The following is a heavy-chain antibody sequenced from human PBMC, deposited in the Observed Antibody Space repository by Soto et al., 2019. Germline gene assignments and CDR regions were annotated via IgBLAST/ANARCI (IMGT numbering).Heavy chain of an antibody. Sequence: PGGSLRLSCAASGFTFSSYAMSWVRQAPRKGLEWVSGISDGGGNTFYADSVKGRFAISRDNSKNTLYLQMNSLRADDTAVYYCASTALNYEFWSAHYTDNHYTMDVWGQGTTVTVSS. CDR3: ASTALNYEFWSAHYTDNHYTMDV. J-gene: IGHJ6*02. CDR2: ISDGGGNT. V-gene: IGHV3-23*01. D-gene: IGHD3-3*01. CDR1: GFTFSSYA.